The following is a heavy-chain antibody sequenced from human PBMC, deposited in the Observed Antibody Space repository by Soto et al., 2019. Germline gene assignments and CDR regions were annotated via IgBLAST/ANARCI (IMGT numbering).Heavy chain of an antibody. Sequence: QVQLQESGPGPVKPSETLSLTCTVSGGSISSNYWSWIRQPPGKGLEWIGYIYHSGSTNYNPSLESRGTISVDTSKNQFSLRLSSVTAADTAVYYCARRYYDILTGYPGYFDLWGRGTLVTVSS. D-gene: IGHD3-9*01. V-gene: IGHV4-59*08. CDR1: GGSISSNY. CDR3: ARRYYDILTGYPGYFDL. J-gene: IGHJ2*01. CDR2: IYHSGST.